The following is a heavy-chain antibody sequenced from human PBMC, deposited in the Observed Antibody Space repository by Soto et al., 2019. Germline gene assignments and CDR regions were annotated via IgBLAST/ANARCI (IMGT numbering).Heavy chain of an antibody. CDR2: ISQSEST. Sequence: LQLQESGSGLVKPSQTLSLTCAVSGGSISSGGYSWNWIRQPPGKGLEWIGYISQSESTYYNSSPKSRVSISIDRSRNQFSLKLSSVTAADTAVYYCARGEGYSNYILYVWGQGTTVTVSS. D-gene: IGHD4-4*01. V-gene: IGHV4-30-2*01. CDR1: GGSISSGGYS. CDR3: ARGEGYSNYILYV. J-gene: IGHJ6*02.